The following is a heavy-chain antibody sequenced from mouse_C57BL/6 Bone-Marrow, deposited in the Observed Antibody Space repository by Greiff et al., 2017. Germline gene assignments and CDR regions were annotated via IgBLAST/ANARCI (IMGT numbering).Heavy chain of an antibody. J-gene: IGHJ4*01. Sequence: VQLQQSVAELVRPGASVKLSCTASGFNIKNTYMHWVKQRPEQGLEWIGRIDPANGNTKYAPKFQGTATITADTSSNTAYLQLSSLTSEDTAIYYCARLFITTVVATSREDYWGQGTSVTVAS. CDR1: GFNIKNTY. V-gene: IGHV14-3*01. D-gene: IGHD1-1*01. CDR3: ARLFITTVVATSREDY. CDR2: IDPANGNT.